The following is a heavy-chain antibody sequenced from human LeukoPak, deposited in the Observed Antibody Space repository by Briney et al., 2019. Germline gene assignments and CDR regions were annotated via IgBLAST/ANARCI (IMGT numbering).Heavy chain of an antibody. CDR1: GFTFSAFS. CDR2: ISSSGSYI. J-gene: IGHJ4*02. D-gene: IGHD2-2*01. V-gene: IGHV3-21*01. Sequence: GGSLRLSCTAFGFTFSAFSLTRGRLATGKGLEWVSLISSSGSYICYAYSVNSQFTVSRDTTNTSLYLQMNNLIVDTTAIYFCARDIGAPSLPPATEKGFYFNHWGQGTPVTVSS. CDR3: ARDIGAPSLPPATEKGFYFNH.